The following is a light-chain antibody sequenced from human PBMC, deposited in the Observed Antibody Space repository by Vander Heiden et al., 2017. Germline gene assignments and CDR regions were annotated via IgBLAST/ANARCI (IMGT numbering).Light chain of an antibody. V-gene: IGKV3-15*01. CDR1: QSVRSR. Sequence: EIVMTQSPATLSVSPGERATLSCRASQSVRSRLAWYQQKPGQAPRLLIYDVSTRATGIPARFSGSGSGTELTLTISSLQSEDFAVYYCQQYNNWPWTFGQGTKVEIK. CDR2: DVS. CDR3: QQYNNWPWT. J-gene: IGKJ1*01.